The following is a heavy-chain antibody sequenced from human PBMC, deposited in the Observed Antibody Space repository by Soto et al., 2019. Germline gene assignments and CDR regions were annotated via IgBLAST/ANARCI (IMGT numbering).Heavy chain of an antibody. J-gene: IGHJ4*02. D-gene: IGHD2-2*01. CDR1: GYSFTSYW. V-gene: IGHV5-51*01. Sequence: GESLKISCKGSGYSFTSYWIGWVRQMPGKGLECMGIIYPGDSDTRYSPSFQGQVTISADKSISTAYLQWSSLKASDTAMYYCXRDYXSGTTCYEFDXWGQGTQVTVSS. CDR3: XRDYXSGTTCYEFDX. CDR2: IYPGDSDT.